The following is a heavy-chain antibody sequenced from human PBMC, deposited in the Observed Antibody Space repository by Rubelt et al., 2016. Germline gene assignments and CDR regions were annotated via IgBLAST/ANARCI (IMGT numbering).Heavy chain of an antibody. D-gene: IGHD6-19*01. J-gene: IGHJ4*02. V-gene: IGHV1-69*01. CDR3: ARVQYSSGWYFDY. CDR2: IIPIFGTA. Sequence: QVQLVQSGAEVKKPGSSVKVCCKASGGTFSSYAISWVRQAPGQGLEWMGGIIPIFGTANYALECQGSVTMTADEATGAAYMGLSSLRSEDTAVYYCARVQYSSGWYFDYWGQGTLVTVSS. CDR1: GGTFSSYA.